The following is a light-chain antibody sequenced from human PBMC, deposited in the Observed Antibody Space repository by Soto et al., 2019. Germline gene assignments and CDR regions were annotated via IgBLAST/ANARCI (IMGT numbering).Light chain of an antibody. CDR3: QKYNSAPLT. CDR1: QSVLYSSNNKNY. CDR2: WAS. Sequence: DSVMTSFPDVLAVSMGDRATINCKSSQSVLYSSNNKNYLAWYQQKPGQPPKLLIYWASTRESGVPDRFSGSGSGTDFTLTISSLQPEDVATYYCQKYNSAPLTFGGGTKVDIK. J-gene: IGKJ4*01. V-gene: IGKV4-1*01.